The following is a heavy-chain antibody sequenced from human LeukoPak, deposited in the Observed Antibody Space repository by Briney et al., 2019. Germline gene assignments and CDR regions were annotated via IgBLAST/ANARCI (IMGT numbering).Heavy chain of an antibody. V-gene: IGHV5-51*01. CDR2: IYPGDSET. Sequence: GESLKISCKGSGYSFSTYYVAWVRQMPGKGLEWMGIIYPGDSETRYSPSFQGQVTFSADKSISAAYLQWSSLKASDTAIYYCARRDGGRGFDAWGQGTLVTVSS. CDR3: ARRDGGRGFDA. J-gene: IGHJ3*01. D-gene: IGHD5-24*01. CDR1: GYSFSTYY.